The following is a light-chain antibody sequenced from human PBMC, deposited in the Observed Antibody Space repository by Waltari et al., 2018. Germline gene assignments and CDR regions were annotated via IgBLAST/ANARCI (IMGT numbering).Light chain of an antibody. CDR1: QSISSW. Sequence: DIQMPQSPSTLSASVGDRVTITCRASQSISSWLAWYQQKPGKAPKLLIYKASSLESVVPSRFSGSGSGTEFTLTISSLQPDDFATYYCQQYNSYPKTFGQGTKVEIK. CDR3: QQYNSYPKT. J-gene: IGKJ1*01. CDR2: KAS. V-gene: IGKV1-5*03.